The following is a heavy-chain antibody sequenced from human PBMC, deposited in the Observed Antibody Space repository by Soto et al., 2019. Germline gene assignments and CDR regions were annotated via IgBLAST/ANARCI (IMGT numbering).Heavy chain of an antibody. CDR3: AKDRSGYNYGAFDM. CDR2: ISGSGGGT. Sequence: DVQLLESGGGLVQPGGSLRLSCAASGFTFSSYGMSWVRQAPGKGLEWVSTISGSGGGTFYAGSVKGRFTVSRDNARDILFLQMNSLRAEGRAVYYCAKDRSGYNYGAFDMWGQGTVVTVSS. J-gene: IGHJ3*02. D-gene: IGHD5-12*01. V-gene: IGHV3-23*01. CDR1: GFTFSSYG.